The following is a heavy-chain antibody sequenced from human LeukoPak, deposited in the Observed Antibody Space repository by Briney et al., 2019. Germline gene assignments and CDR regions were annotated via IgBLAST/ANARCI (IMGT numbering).Heavy chain of an antibody. CDR2: IYSGGST. Sequence: GGSLRLSCAASGFTVSSNYMSWVRQAPGKGLEWVSVIYSGGSTYYADSVRGRFTISRDNSKNTLYLQMSSLRAEDSAVYYCARAPGGYMDVWGKGTTVTVSS. J-gene: IGHJ6*03. CDR1: GFTVSSNY. V-gene: IGHV3-53*01. CDR3: ARAPGGYMDV.